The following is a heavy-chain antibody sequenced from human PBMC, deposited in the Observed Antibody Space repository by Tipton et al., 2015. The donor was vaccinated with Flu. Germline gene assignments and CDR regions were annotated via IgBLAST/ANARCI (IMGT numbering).Heavy chain of an antibody. Sequence: SGFTFSAYGLSWVRQAPGKGLEWVSGISHSGDNTYYGDSVKGRFTISRDISKNTLYLEMNNLRPEDTALYYCAKADRALGILGDWGQGTPVTVSS. V-gene: IGHV3-23*01. J-gene: IGHJ4*02. D-gene: IGHD7-27*01. CDR2: ISHSGDNT. CDR3: AKADRALGILGD. CDR1: GFTFSAYG.